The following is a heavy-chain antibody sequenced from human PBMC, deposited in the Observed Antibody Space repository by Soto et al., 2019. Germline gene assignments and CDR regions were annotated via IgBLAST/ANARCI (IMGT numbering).Heavy chain of an antibody. CDR3: ARDGQSDTAMGYYYYYGMDV. CDR1: GFTFSSYE. D-gene: IGHD5-18*01. CDR2: ISSSGSTI. Sequence: GGSLRLSCAASGFTFSSYEMNWVRQAPGKGLEWVSYISSSGSTIYYADSVKGRFTISRDNAKNSLYLQMNSLRAEDTAVCYCARDGQSDTAMGYYYYYGMDVWGQGTTVTVSS. J-gene: IGHJ6*02. V-gene: IGHV3-48*03.